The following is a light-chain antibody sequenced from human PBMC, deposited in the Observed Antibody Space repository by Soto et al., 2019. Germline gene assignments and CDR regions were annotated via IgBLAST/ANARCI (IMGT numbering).Light chain of an antibody. J-gene: IGLJ2*01. Sequence: QSVLTQPPSASGTPGQRVTISCSGSSSNIGSNTVNWYQQLPGTAPKLLIYSNNQRPSGVPDRFSGSKYGTAASLAISGLQSEYEADYYCAAWDDRLTGPVFGGGTEVTVL. CDR1: SSNIGSNT. V-gene: IGLV1-44*01. CDR2: SNN. CDR3: AAWDDRLTGPV.